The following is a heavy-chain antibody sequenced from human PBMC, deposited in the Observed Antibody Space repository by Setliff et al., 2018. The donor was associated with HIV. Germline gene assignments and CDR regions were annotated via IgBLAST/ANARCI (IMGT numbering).Heavy chain of an antibody. D-gene: IGHD3-22*01. CDR3: ARHFYGYYGSNGLPIQY. CDR2: IYYSGSA. Sequence: PSETLSLTCTVSGGSISSGDYFLSWIRQAPGKGLEWIGCIYYSGSAYYNPSLQSRVTISVDTSKNQVSLNLSSVAAADTAVYYCARHFYGYYGSNGLPIQYWGQGTLVTVSS. J-gene: IGHJ4*02. V-gene: IGHV4-30-4*08. CDR1: GGSISSGDYF.